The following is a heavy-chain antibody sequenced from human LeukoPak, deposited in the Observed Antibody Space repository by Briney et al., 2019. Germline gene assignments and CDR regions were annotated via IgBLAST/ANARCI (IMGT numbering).Heavy chain of an antibody. Sequence: GSLRLSCAASGFTLSSHTMNWVRQAPGKGLEWVSYISSSGSTIYYADSVKGRFTISRDNAKKSLYLQMNSLRAEDTAVYYCARDRGDGYNSLDYWGQGTLVTVSS. CDR3: ARDRGDGYNSLDY. V-gene: IGHV3-48*04. J-gene: IGHJ4*02. D-gene: IGHD5-24*01. CDR2: ISSSGSTI. CDR1: GFTLSSHT.